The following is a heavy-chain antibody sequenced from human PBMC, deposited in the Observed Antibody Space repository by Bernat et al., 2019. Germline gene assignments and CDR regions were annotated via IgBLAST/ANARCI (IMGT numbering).Heavy chain of an antibody. J-gene: IGHJ4*02. Sequence: VQLVESGGGVVQPGRSLRLSCAASGFTFSSYAMHWVRQAPGKGLEYVSTISSNGGSTYYANSVKGRFTISRDNSKNTLYLQMGSLRDEDMAVYYCARGKPFDYWGQGTLVTVSS. CDR3: ARGKPFDY. V-gene: IGHV3-64*01. CDR1: GFTFSSYA. CDR2: ISSNGGST.